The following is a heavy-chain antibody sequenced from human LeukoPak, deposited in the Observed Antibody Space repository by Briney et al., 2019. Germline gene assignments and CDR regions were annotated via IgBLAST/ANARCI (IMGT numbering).Heavy chain of an antibody. CDR1: GGTFSSYA. J-gene: IGHJ5*02. CDR2: ILPIFGTA. V-gene: IGHV1-69*05. Sequence: SVKVSCKASGGTFSSYAISWVRQAPGQGLEWMGGILPIFGTANYAQKFQGRVTITTDESTSTAYMELSSLRSEVTAVYYCARGFFWSGLNWFDPWGQGTLVTVSS. CDR3: ARGFFWSGLNWFDP. D-gene: IGHD3-3*01.